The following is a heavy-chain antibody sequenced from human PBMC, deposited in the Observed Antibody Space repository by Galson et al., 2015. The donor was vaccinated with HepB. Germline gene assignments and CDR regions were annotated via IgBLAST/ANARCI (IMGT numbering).Heavy chain of an antibody. CDR3: ARDLGFYYHNSGYFPYYFDS. D-gene: IGHD3-22*01. J-gene: IGHJ4*02. CDR2: IVPIFDAT. Sequence: SVKVSCKASGGTFGTYAISWVRQAPGQRLEWMGGIVPIFDATNYAQKFQGRLTIIADQSTTTFYMELSGLRSEDTAVYYCARDLGFYYHNSGYFPYYFDSWGQGTLVTVSS. CDR1: GGTFGTYA. V-gene: IGHV1-69*13.